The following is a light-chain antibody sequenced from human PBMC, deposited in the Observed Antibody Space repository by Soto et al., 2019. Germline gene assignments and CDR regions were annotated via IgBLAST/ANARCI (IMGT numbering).Light chain of an antibody. CDR2: KAS. V-gene: IGKV1-5*03. CDR1: QTVINW. Sequence: DIKMTQSPSTLSASVGDRVTITCRASQTVINWLAWYQQKPGKAPKLLIYKASSLEGGVPSRFSGSGSGTEFTLTISSLQPDDFATYYCHHYNSYPWTFGQGTKV. J-gene: IGKJ1*01. CDR3: HHYNSYPWT.